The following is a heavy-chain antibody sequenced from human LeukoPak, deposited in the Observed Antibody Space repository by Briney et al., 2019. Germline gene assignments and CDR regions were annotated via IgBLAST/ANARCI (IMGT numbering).Heavy chain of an antibody. Sequence: SETLSLTCTVSGGSISNYCWSWIRQSAGKGLEWIGRIYITGSTNYNPSLKSRVTMSLDTSKNQLSLKLSSVTAADTAVYYCARVHYYDNSGYWFFDYWGQGTLVTVSS. D-gene: IGHD3-22*01. CDR2: IYITGST. J-gene: IGHJ4*02. V-gene: IGHV4-4*07. CDR3: ARVHYYDNSGYWFFDY. CDR1: GGSISNYC.